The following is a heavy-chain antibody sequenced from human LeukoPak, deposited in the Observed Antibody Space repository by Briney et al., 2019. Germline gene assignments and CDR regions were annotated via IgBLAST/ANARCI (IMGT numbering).Heavy chain of an antibody. CDR2: INSNGGRT. V-gene: IGHV3-23*01. CDR3: AKDEGYCSGGSCYPDAPFDY. CDR1: GFTFSTYA. Sequence: GGSLRLSCAGSGFTFSTYAMSWVRQAPGKGLEWVSSINSNGGRTYYADSVKGRFTISRDNSENTLYLQMNSLRAEDTAVYYCAKDEGYCSGGSCYPDAPFDYWGQGTLVTVSS. D-gene: IGHD2-15*01. J-gene: IGHJ4*02.